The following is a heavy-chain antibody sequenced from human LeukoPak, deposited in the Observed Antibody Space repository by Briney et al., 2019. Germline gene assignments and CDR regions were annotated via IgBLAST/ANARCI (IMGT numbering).Heavy chain of an antibody. CDR2: IKLDGSEK. J-gene: IGHJ4*02. V-gene: IGHV3-7*01. Sequence: PGGSLRLSCVASGFTFGKYWMSWVRQAPGKGLEWVANIKLDGSEKNYVDSVKGRFTISRDNTKNSLYLQMNSLRAEDTAVYYCARGVEDYWGQGTLVTVSS. CDR1: GFTFGKYW. CDR3: ARGVEDY. D-gene: IGHD3-10*01.